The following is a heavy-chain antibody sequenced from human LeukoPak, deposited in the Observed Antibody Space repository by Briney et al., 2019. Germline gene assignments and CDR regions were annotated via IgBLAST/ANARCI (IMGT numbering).Heavy chain of an antibody. CDR2: IKQDGSEK. Sequence: GGSLRLSCAASGFTFSSYWMSWVRQAPGKGLEWVANIKQDGSEKYYVDSVKGRFTIPRDNAKNSLYLQMNSLRAEDTAVYYCARSIAARFRWFDPWGQGTLVTVSS. J-gene: IGHJ5*02. D-gene: IGHD6-6*01. V-gene: IGHV3-7*01. CDR1: GFTFSSYW. CDR3: ARSIAARFRWFDP.